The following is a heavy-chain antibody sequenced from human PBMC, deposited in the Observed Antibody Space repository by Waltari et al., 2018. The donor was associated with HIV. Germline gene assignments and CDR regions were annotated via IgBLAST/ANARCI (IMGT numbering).Heavy chain of an antibody. V-gene: IGHV3-30*02. D-gene: IGHD3-10*01. CDR3: AKDYGSGSYVFDN. J-gene: IGHJ4*02. Sequence: QVQLVQSGGGVVQPGGTLRLSCAASGFTVTSYHIHGVRQAPGKGLEWVAFIGFQGNSEYYADSVKGRFTTSRDTSKNTVYLQMNSPRAEDTAVYYCAKDYGSGSYVFDNWGQGTLVTVSS. CDR1: GFTVTSYH. CDR2: IGFQGNSE.